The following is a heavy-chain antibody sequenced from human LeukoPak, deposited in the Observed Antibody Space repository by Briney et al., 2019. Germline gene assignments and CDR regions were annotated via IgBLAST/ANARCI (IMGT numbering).Heavy chain of an antibody. CDR1: GGSFSGYY. D-gene: IGHD7-27*01. CDR3: ARGYRATSRHWGYYYYYMDV. V-gene: IGHV4-34*01. CDR2: INHSGST. J-gene: IGHJ6*03. Sequence: PSETLSLTCAVYGGSFSGYYWSWIRQPPGKGLEWIGEINHSGSTNYNPSLKSRVTISVDTSKNQFSLKLSSVTAADTAVYYCARGYRATSRHWGYYYYYMDVWDKGTTVTVSS.